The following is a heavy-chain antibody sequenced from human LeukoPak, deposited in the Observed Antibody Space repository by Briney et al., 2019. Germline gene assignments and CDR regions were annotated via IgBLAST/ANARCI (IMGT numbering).Heavy chain of an antibody. CDR3: ARGKVVTMVRGVIITYFDY. D-gene: IGHD3-10*01. J-gene: IGHJ4*02. CDR2: IIPSDGST. CDR1: GYSFTRYF. Sequence: ASVKVSCKASGYSFTRYFIHWVRQAPGQGLEWMGIIIPSDGSTSYAQKFQGRVTMTRDTSTSTVYTELSSLRSEDTAVYYCARGKVVTMVRGVIITYFDYWGQGTLVTVSS. V-gene: IGHV1-46*01.